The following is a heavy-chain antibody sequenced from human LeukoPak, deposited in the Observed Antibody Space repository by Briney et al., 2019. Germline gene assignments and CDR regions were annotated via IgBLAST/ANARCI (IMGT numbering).Heavy chain of an antibody. CDR1: GGSISSYY. J-gene: IGHJ6*02. CDR2: IYYSGST. V-gene: IGHV4-59*08. CDR3: ARLRYYYGMDV. Sequence: SQTLSLTCTVSGGSISSYYWSWIRQPPGKGLEWIGYIYYSGSTNYNPSLKSRVTISVDTSKNQFSLKLSSVTAADTAVYYCARLRYYYGMDVWGQGTTVTVSS.